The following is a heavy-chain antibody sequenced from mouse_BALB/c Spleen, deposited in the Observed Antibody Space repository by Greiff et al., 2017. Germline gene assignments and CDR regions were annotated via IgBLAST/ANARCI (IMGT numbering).Heavy chain of an antibody. CDR3: ARHSSDYFDY. CDR2: ISSGGSYT. Sequence: EVQGVESGGGLVKPGGSLKLSCAASGFTFSSYAMSWVRQTPEKRLEWVATISSGGSYTYYPDSVKGRFTISRDKAKNTLYLQMSSLRSEDTAMYYCARHSSDYFDYWGQGTTLTVSS. J-gene: IGHJ2*01. V-gene: IGHV5-9-3*01. CDR1: GFTFSSYA.